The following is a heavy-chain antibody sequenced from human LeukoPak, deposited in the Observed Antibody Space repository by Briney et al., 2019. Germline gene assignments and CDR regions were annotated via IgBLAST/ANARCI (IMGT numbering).Heavy chain of an antibody. CDR2: IYQSGST. Sequence: PSETLSHTCAVPGGSISRGGYSWSWIRQPPGKGLGWHGYIYQSGSTNYNPSRKSRVPTSVARPKTQFSLKLSSVNATDRAVYSCARNRIAAAGTQWFDPWGQGTLVTVSS. CDR1: GGSISRGGYS. D-gene: IGHD6-13*01. CDR3: ARNRIAAAGTQWFDP. J-gene: IGHJ5*02. V-gene: IGHV4-30-2*01.